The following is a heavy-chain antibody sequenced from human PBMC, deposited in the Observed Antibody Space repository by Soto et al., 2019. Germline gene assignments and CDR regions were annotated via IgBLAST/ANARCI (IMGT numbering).Heavy chain of an antibody. V-gene: IGHV1-24*01. CDR2: FDPEDGET. Sequence: ASVKVSCKVSGYTLTELSMHWVRQAPGKGLEWMGGFDPEDGETIYAQKFQGRVTMTEDTSTDTAYMELSSLRSEDTAVYYCATLGYDFWSGYYNWFDPWGQGTLVTVSS. J-gene: IGHJ5*02. CDR1: GYTLTELS. D-gene: IGHD3-3*01. CDR3: ATLGYDFWSGYYNWFDP.